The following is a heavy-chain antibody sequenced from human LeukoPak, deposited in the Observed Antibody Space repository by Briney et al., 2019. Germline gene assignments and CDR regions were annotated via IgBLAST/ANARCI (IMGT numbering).Heavy chain of an antibody. V-gene: IGHV3-30*18. CDR2: ISYDGINK. J-gene: IGHJ4*02. D-gene: IGHD5-24*01. Sequence: PGGSLRLSCAASGFTFSSYGMHWVRQAPGKGLEWVAVISYDGINKYYADSVKGRFTISRDNSKNTLYLQMNSLRAEDTAVYYCTKDRTATIIGEFDYWGQGTLVTVSS. CDR3: TKDRTATIIGEFDY. CDR1: GFTFSSYG.